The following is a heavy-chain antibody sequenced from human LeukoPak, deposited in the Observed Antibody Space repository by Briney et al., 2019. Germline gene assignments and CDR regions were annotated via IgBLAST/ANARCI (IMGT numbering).Heavy chain of an antibody. CDR3: ARGRRGQYSSSWYNY. CDR2: IFYSGST. V-gene: IGHV4-39*07. Sequence: PSETLSLTCTVSGGSISTSNYYWGWIRQPPGKGLEWIGNIFYSGSTYYGPSLKSRLTISLDTSRNQFSLKLNSVTAADTAVYYCARGRRGQYSSSWYNYWGQGTLVTVSS. D-gene: IGHD6-13*01. CDR1: GGSISTSNYY. J-gene: IGHJ4*02.